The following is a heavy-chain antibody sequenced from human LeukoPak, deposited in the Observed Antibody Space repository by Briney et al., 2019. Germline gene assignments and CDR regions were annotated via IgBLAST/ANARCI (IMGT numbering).Heavy chain of an antibody. CDR1: GFTVSSNY. CDR2: IYSGGST. CDR3: ARDPSLYYFDY. Sequence: PGGSLRLSCAASGFTVSSNYMSWVRQAPGEGLEWVSVIYSGGSTYYADSVKGRFTISRDNSKNTLYLQMNSLRAEDTAVYYCARDPSLYYFDYWGQGTLVTVSS. J-gene: IGHJ4*02. V-gene: IGHV3-66*01.